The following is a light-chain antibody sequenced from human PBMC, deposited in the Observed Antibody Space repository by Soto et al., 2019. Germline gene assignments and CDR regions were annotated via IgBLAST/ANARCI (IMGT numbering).Light chain of an antibody. Sequence: EIVMTQSPATLSVSPGERATLSCRASQSVSNNLAWYQKKPGQAPRLLIYGASTMATGIPARFSGSVSGTEITLTISSLQSEDFAVYYCQQYNNWWTFGQGTKVEIK. CDR3: QQYNNWWT. V-gene: IGKV3-15*01. J-gene: IGKJ1*01. CDR1: QSVSNN. CDR2: GAS.